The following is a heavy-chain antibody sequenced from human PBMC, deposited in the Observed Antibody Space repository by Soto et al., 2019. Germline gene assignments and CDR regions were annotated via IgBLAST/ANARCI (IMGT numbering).Heavy chain of an antibody. CDR3: ARAEVETIDPRKNWFDP. CDR2: IYYSGST. V-gene: IGHV4-30-4*01. D-gene: IGHD1-1*01. CDR1: GGSISSGDYY. J-gene: IGHJ5*02. Sequence: SETLSLTCTVSGGSISSGDYYWSWIRQPPGKGLEWIGYIYYSGSTYYNPSLKSRVTISVDTSKNQFSLNLSSVTAADTAMYYCARAEVETIDPRKNWFDPWGQGTLVTVSS.